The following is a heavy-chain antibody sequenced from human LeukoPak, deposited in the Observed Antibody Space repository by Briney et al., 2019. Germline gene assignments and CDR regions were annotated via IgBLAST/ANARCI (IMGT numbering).Heavy chain of an antibody. Sequence: GGSLRLSCAASGFIFSTCNMAWVRQAPGKGLEWVSSITSRSSYIYYVDSVKGRFTISRDNSRDTLYLQMNSLRAEDTAVYYCAKGYYDYVWGSYYFDYWGQGTLVTVSS. D-gene: IGHD3-16*01. CDR2: ITSRSSYI. V-gene: IGHV3-21*04. J-gene: IGHJ4*02. CDR3: AKGYYDYVWGSYYFDY. CDR1: GFIFSTCN.